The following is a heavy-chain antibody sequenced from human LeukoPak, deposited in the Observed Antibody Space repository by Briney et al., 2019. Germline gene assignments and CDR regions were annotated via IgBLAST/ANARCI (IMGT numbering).Heavy chain of an antibody. CDR1: GYTFTSYD. V-gene: IGHV1-8*01. D-gene: IGHD3-3*01. CDR2: MNPNSGNT. Sequence: ASVKVSCKASGYTFTSYDINSVRQATGQGLEWMGWMNPNSGNTGYAQKFQGRVTMTRNTSISTAYMELSSLRSEDTAVYYCARNLPLSTIFGVVISPGGMDVWGQGTTVTVSS. CDR3: ARNLPLSTIFGVVISPGGMDV. J-gene: IGHJ6*02.